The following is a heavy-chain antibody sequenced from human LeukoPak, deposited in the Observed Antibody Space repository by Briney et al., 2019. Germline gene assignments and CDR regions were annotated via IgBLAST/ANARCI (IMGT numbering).Heavy chain of an antibody. CDR2: IYYSGST. Sequence: SETLPLTCTVSGGSISSSSYYWGWIRQPPGKGLEWIGSIYYSGSTYYNPSLKSRVTISVDTSKNQFSLKLSSVTAADTAVYYCARGPFNYVWGSYRSYYFDYWGQGTLVTVSS. D-gene: IGHD3-16*02. CDR3: ARGPFNYVWGSYRSYYFDY. CDR1: GGSISSSSYY. V-gene: IGHV4-39*01. J-gene: IGHJ4*02.